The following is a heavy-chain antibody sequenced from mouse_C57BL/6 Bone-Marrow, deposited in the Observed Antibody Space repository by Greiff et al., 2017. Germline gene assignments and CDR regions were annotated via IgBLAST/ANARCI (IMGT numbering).Heavy chain of an antibody. J-gene: IGHJ4*01. CDR2: IYPGSGST. V-gene: IGHV1-55*01. D-gene: IGHD3-2*02. Sequence: QVQLQQPGAELVKPGASVKMSCKASGYTFTSYWITWVKQRPGQGLEWIGDIYPGSGSTNYNEKFKSKATLTVDTSSSTAYMQLSSLTSEDSAVYYCAREDSSGYLYDAMDYWGQGTSVTVSS. CDR3: AREDSSGYLYDAMDY. CDR1: GYTFTSYW.